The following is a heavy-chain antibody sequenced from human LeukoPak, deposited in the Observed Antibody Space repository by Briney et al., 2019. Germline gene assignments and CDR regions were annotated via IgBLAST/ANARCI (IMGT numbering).Heavy chain of an antibody. Sequence: QPGGSLRLSCAASGFTFSDFWMHWVRQAPGKGLVWVSRISSDGSSTTYADSVKGRFTISRDNAKSTLYLQMNSLRAEDTAIYYCARGLSASIADYWGQGTLVTVSS. CDR2: ISSDGSST. V-gene: IGHV3-74*01. J-gene: IGHJ4*02. CDR3: ARGLSASIADY. D-gene: IGHD2-2*01. CDR1: GFTFSDFW.